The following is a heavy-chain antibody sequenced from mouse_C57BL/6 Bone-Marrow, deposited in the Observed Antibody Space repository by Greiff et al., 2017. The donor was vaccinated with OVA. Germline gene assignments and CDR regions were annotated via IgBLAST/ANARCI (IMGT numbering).Heavy chain of an antibody. CDR2: IYPGSGNT. J-gene: IGHJ3*01. CDR3: ARRLLFAY. Sequence: VKLQESGPELVKPGASVKISCKASGYSFTSYYIHWVKQRPGQGLEWIGWIYPGSGNTKYNEKFKGKATLTADTSSSTAYMQLSSLTSEDSAVYYCARRLLFAYWGQGTLVTVSA. CDR1: GYSFTSYY. V-gene: IGHV1-66*01.